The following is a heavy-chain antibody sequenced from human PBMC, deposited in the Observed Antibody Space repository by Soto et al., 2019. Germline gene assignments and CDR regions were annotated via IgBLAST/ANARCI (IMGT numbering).Heavy chain of an antibody. J-gene: IGHJ5*02. CDR3: AREEYNWNYPWYNWFDP. Sequence: PGGSLRLSRAASGFTFSDYYMSWIRQAPGKGLEWVSYISSSSSYTNYADSVKGRFTISRDNAKNSLYLQMNSLRDEDTAVYYCAREEYNWNYPWYNWFDPWGQGTLVTVSS. CDR1: GFTFSDYY. D-gene: IGHD1-7*01. V-gene: IGHV3-11*06. CDR2: ISSSSSYT.